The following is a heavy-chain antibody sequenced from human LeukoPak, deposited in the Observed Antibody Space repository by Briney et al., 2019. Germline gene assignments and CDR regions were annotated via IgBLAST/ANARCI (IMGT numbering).Heavy chain of an antibody. CDR1: GFPFSNFA. J-gene: IGHJ4*02. D-gene: IGHD4-23*01. CDR2: IYSGGST. CDR3: ARGTTVVTPGY. V-gene: IGHV3-53*01. Sequence: GGSLRLSCAASGFPFSNFAMSWVRQAPGKGLEWVSVIYSGGSTYYADSVKGRFTISRDTSKNTLFLQMNSLRAEDTAVYYCARGTTVVTPGYWGQGTLVTVSS.